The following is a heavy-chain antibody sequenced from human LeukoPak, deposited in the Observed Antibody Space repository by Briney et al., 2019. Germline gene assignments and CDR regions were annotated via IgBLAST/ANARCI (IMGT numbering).Heavy chain of an antibody. V-gene: IGHV3-23*01. D-gene: IGHD3-10*01. CDR1: GFTFSSYA. J-gene: IGHJ5*02. CDR3: AKVDNGVLLWFGEPYNWFDP. Sequence: GGSLRLSCAASGFTFSSYAMSWVRQAPGKGLEWVSAISGSGGSTYYADSVKGRFTISRDNSKNTLYLKMNSLRAEDTAVYYCAKVDNGVLLWFGEPYNWFDPWGQGTLVTVSS. CDR2: ISGSGGST.